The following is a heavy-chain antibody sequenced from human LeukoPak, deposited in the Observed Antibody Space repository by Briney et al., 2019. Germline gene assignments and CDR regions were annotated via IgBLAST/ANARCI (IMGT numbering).Heavy chain of an antibody. D-gene: IGHD1-26*01. J-gene: IGHJ4*02. V-gene: IGHV3-33*01. CDR2: IWYDGSNK. Sequence: PGRSLRLSCAASGFTFSSYGMHWVRQAPGKGLEWVAVIWYDGSNKYYADSVKGRFTISRDNSKNTLYLQMNSLRAEDTAVYYCARDPASTSGSYFYWGQGTLVTVSS. CDR3: ARDPASTSGSYFY. CDR1: GFTFSSYG.